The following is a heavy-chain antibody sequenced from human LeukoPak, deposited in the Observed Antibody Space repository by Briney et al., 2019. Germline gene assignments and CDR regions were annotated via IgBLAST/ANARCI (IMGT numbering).Heavy chain of an antibody. Sequence: SETLSLTCSVSIGSISSSKWWSWVRQSPVKGLEWIGEIYLYGTTNYNPSFTSRVTMSVDRSRNQFSLKLTSVTAAGTAVYYCARQKWEQQGRDYYFNGLDVWGPGTTVIVSS. D-gene: IGHD1/OR15-1a*01. J-gene: IGHJ6*02. V-gene: IGHV4-4*02. CDR2: IYLYGTT. CDR1: IGSISSSKW. CDR3: ARQKWEQQGRDYYFNGLDV.